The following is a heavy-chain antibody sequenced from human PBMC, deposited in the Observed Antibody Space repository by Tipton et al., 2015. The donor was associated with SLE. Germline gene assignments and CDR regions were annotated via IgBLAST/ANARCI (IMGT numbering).Heavy chain of an antibody. Sequence: TLSLTCTVSGGSIRSYYWTWIRQPPGKRLEWIAYIYHSGITNYNPSLQSRVTISVDTSKNQFSLKLSSVTAADAAVYYCARVPYYYGSGSIMGNYYYGMDVWGQGTTVTVSS. V-gene: IGHV4-59*12. D-gene: IGHD3-10*01. CDR2: IYHSGIT. J-gene: IGHJ6*02. CDR1: GGSIRSYY. CDR3: ARVPYYYGSGSIMGNYYYGMDV.